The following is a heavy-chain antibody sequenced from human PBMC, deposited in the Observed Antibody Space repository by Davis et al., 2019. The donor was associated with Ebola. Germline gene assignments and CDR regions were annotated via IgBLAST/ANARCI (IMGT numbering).Heavy chain of an antibody. D-gene: IGHD3-10*01. CDR1: GGSFSGYY. V-gene: IGHV4-34*01. CDR3: ARDSTFGASLELDY. Sequence: MPSETLSLTCAVYGGSFSGYYWSWIRQPPGKGLEWIGEINHRGSTNYNPSLKSRVTISVDTSKIQFSLKLSSVTAADTAVYYCARDSTFGASLELDYWGQGTLATVSS. J-gene: IGHJ4*02. CDR2: INHRGST.